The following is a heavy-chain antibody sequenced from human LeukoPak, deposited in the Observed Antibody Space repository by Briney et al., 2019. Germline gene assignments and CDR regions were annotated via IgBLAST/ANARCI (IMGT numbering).Heavy chain of an antibody. J-gene: IGHJ4*02. CDR1: GLSLSSFG. Sequence: GGSLRLACAASGLSLSSFGMHWVRQAPGKGLEWVAGIGYDGSHESEAESVKGRFTISRDNSRNTVYLQMNSLRVDDTAVYYCARGSRELDYWGQGTLVIVSS. CDR2: IGYDGSHE. CDR3: ARGSRELDY. D-gene: IGHD5-24*01. V-gene: IGHV3-33*01.